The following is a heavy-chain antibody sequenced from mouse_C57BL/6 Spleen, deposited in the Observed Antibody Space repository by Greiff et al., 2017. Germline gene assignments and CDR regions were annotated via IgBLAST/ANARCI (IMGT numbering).Heavy chain of an antibody. V-gene: IGHV1-54*01. D-gene: IGHD2-3*01. Sequence: QVQLQQSGAELVRPGTSVKVSCKASGYAFTNYLIEWVKQRPGQGLEWIGVINPGSGGTNYNEKFKGKATLTADKSSSTAYMQLSSLTSEDSAVYFCARGYDGYYVAHMDDWGQGTSVTVSS. CDR3: ARGYDGYYVAHMDD. CDR1: GYAFTNYL. J-gene: IGHJ4*01. CDR2: INPGSGGT.